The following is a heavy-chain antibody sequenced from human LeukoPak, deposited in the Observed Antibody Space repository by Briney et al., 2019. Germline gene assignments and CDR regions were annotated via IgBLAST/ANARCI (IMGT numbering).Heavy chain of an antibody. CDR3: ARFGAMPYYFDY. CDR2: IYYSGST. Sequence: SSETLSLTCTGSGGSISSYYWSWIRQPPGKGLEWIGYIYYSGSTNYNPSLKSRVTISVDTSKNQFSLKLSSVTAADTAVYYCARFGAMPYYFDYWGQGTLVTVSS. V-gene: IGHV4-59*01. CDR1: GGSISSYY. D-gene: IGHD2-2*01. J-gene: IGHJ4*02.